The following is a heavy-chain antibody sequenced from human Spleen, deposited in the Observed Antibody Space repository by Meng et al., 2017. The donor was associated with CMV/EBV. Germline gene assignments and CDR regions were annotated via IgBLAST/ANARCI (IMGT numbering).Heavy chain of an antibody. D-gene: IGHD3-16*01. CDR3: PRWVGGYFDP. J-gene: IGHJ4*02. CDR1: EFSVSRDH. CDR2: VYSGDKT. Sequence: GESLKISCTASEFSVSRDHMTWVRQAPGKGLEWVSVVYSGDKTNYADSVKGRFTISRDNSKNTLYLQMSSLRVDDTAVYYCPRWVGGYFDPWGQGNLVTVSS. V-gene: IGHV3-53*01.